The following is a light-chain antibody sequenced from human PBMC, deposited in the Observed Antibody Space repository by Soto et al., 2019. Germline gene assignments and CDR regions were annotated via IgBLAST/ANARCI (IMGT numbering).Light chain of an antibody. CDR1: QGISPS. CDR2: AAS. Sequence: DLPMTQSPSSLSASVGARVTITCRARQGISPSLLWYQPRQGNAPTLLMYAASNLASGVPSRFSGSGSGTEFTLPISSLQPEDFATYYCQQSYRTPYTFGQGTKLETK. V-gene: IGKV1-39*01. CDR3: QQSYRTPYT. J-gene: IGKJ2*01.